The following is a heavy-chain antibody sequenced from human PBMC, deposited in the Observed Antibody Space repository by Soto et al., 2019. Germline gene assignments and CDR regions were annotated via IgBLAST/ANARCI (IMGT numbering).Heavy chain of an antibody. CDR1: GGSISSSSYY. Sequence: SETLSLTCTVSGGSISSSSYYWGWIRQPPGKGLEWIGSIYYSGSTYYNPSLQSRVTISVDTSKNQFSLKLSSVTAADTAVYYCPTGSQLYYFDYWGQGTQVTVS. CDR2: IYYSGST. CDR3: PTGSQLYYFDY. D-gene: IGHD3-10*01. J-gene: IGHJ4*02. V-gene: IGHV4-39*01.